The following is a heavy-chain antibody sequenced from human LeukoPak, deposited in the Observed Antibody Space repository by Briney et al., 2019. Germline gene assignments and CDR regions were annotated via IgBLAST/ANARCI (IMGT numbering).Heavy chain of an antibody. J-gene: IGHJ6*03. CDR1: GYTFTSYA. V-gene: IGHV7-4-1*02. CDR2: INTNTGNP. CDR3: ARAHSSSWYGYYYMDV. Sequence: ASVKVSCKASGYTFTSYAMNWVRQAPGQGLEWMGWINTNTGNPTYAQGFTGRFVFSLDTSVSTAYLQISSLKAEDTAVYYCARAHSSSWYGYYYMDVWGKGTTVTVSS. D-gene: IGHD6-13*01.